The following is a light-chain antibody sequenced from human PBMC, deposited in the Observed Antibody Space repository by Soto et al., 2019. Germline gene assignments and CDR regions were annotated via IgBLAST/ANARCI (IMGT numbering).Light chain of an antibody. CDR2: LGS. V-gene: IGKV2-28*01. CDR1: RILLHSNGYKC. Sequence: IVMTHSPLSLPFTPVDSASMACVAIRILLHSNGYKCLDWDLRKPGQSPQLLIYLGSNRDPGVPDRLSGSGSGTDFTLKISRVEAGDVGVYYCMQALQTPWTFGQGTKVDI. J-gene: IGKJ1*01. CDR3: MQALQTPWT.